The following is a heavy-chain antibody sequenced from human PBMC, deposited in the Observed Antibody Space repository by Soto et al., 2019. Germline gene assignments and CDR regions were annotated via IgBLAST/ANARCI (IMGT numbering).Heavy chain of an antibody. Sequence: QVQLVQSGAEVKKPGSSVKVSCKASGGTFNSYAISWVRQAPGQGLEWMGGTIPIFRTADYAQKFQGSVTTTADESTRTAYLALSSLRSEDTAVYYCASQPLGPSYSYGMDVWGQGTTVTVSS. D-gene: IGHD2-2*01. CDR1: GGTFNSYA. V-gene: IGHV1-69*12. CDR2: TIPIFRTA. J-gene: IGHJ6*02. CDR3: ASQPLGPSYSYGMDV.